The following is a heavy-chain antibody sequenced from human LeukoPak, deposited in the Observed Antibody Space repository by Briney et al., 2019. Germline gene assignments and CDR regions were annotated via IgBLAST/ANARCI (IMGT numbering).Heavy chain of an antibody. Sequence: GESLKISCKGSGYSFNSYWIGWVRQMPGKGLEWMGIIYPGDSDTRYSPSFQGQVTISADKSISTAYLQWSSLKASDTAMYYCAREYSSSSTYYYYYYMDVWGKGTTVTVSS. V-gene: IGHV5-51*01. CDR2: IYPGDSDT. J-gene: IGHJ6*03. CDR3: AREYSSSSTYYYYYYMDV. CDR1: GYSFNSYW. D-gene: IGHD6-6*01.